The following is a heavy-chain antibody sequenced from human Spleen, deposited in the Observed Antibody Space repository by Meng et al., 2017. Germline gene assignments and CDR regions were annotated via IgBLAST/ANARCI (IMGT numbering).Heavy chain of an antibody. D-gene: IGHD4-17*01. CDR2: IYYSGST. V-gene: IGHV4-31*03. CDR1: GGSISSGGYS. CDR3: ASHMTTALDAFDI. J-gene: IGHJ3*02. Sequence: SETLSLTCTVSGGSISSGGYSWNWIRQHPGKGLEWIGYIYYSGSTSYNPSLKSRVTMSVDTSRNQFSLKLSSVTAADTAVYYCASHMTTALDAFDIWGQGTMVTVSS.